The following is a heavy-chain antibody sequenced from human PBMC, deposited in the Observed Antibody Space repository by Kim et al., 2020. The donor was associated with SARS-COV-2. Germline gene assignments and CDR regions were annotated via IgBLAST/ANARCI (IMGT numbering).Heavy chain of an antibody. CDR2: ISPKSDYT. CDR3: AISRIPGAAFFQS. V-gene: IGHV1-18*01. J-gene: IGHJ5*02. D-gene: IGHD1-26*01. CDR1: GDTFTNYG. Sequence: ASVKVSCKASGDTFTNYGFTWVRQAPGQGPEWVGWISPKSDYTNYAQTFQGRVTLTTDAATTTVYMDLRSLRSDDTAVYYCAISRIPGAAFFQSWGQGTLVTVSS.